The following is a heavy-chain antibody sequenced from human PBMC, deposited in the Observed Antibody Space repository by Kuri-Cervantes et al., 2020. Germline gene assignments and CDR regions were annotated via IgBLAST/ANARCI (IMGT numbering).Heavy chain of an antibody. V-gene: IGHV1-18*01. J-gene: IGHJ4*02. D-gene: IGHD6-19*01. CDR3: ARERGTGWYWGADY. CDR2: ISAYNGDT. CDR1: GYTFTSYG. Sequence: ASVKVSCKASGYTFTSYGISWVRQAPGQGLEWMGWISAYNGDTNYAQKLQGRVTMTTDTSTSTAYMELSRLRSEDTAVYYCARERGTGWYWGADYWGQGTLVTVSS.